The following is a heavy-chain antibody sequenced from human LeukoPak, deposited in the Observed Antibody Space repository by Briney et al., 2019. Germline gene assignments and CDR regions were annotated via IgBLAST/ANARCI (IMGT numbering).Heavy chain of an antibody. CDR3: AIWTSGNY. D-gene: IGHD1-1*01. CDR1: EFIFNRSL. V-gene: IGHV3-7*01. Sequence: GGSLRLSCAASEFIFNRSLMNWVRQAPGKGLEWVAHMDPSGSHKRYVDSVKGRFTISKDNPGTSLYLDMYGLRAEDTAIYYCAIWTSGNYWGQGTLVTVSS. CDR2: MDPSGSHK. J-gene: IGHJ4*02.